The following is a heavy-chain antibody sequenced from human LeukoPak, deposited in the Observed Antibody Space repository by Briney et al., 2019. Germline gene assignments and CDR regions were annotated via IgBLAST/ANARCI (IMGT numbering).Heavy chain of an antibody. CDR3: ARDFTIFGVVINWFDP. Sequence: GGSLRLSCAASGFTFSSYSMDWVRQAPGKGLEWVSYISSSSSTIYYADSVKGRFTISRDNAKNSLYLQMNSLRAEDTAVYYCARDFTIFGVVINWFDPWGQGTLVTVSS. J-gene: IGHJ5*02. D-gene: IGHD3-3*01. CDR2: ISSSSSTI. CDR1: GFTFSSYS. V-gene: IGHV3-48*01.